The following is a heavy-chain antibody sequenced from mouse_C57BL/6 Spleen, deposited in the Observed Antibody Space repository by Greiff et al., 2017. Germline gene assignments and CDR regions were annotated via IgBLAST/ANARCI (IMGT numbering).Heavy chain of an antibody. CDR2: IDPETGGT. J-gene: IGHJ4*01. Sequence: QVQLQQSGAELVRPGASVTLSCKASGYTFTDYEMHWVKQTPVHGLEWIGAIDPETGGTAYNQKFKGKAILTADKASSTAYMALRSLTSEDSAVYYCTRGDDYYDSSYPNAMDYWGKGTTVTVSS. CDR1: GYTFTDYE. CDR3: TRGDDYYDSSYPNAMDY. D-gene: IGHD1-1*01. V-gene: IGHV1-15*01.